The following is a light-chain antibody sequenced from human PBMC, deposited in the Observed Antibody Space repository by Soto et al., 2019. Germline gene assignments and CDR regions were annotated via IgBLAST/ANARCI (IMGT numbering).Light chain of an antibody. CDR2: DVS. V-gene: IGLV2-14*01. CDR1: SNDIGAYNY. J-gene: IGLJ2*01. CDR3: TSYTKSNTVL. Sequence: QSVLTQPASVSGSPGQSITISCTGTSNDIGAYNYICWHQQHPGRAPKVMIYDVSNRPSGVSNRFSGSKSGNTASLTISGLQAEDEADYYCTSYTKSNTVLFGGGTKLTVL.